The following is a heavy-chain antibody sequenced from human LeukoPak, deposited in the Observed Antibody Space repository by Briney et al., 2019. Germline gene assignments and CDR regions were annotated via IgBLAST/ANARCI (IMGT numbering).Heavy chain of an antibody. CDR2: IYYSGST. CDR3: ARAPITDYYGSGNWFDP. V-gene: IGHV4-39*07. J-gene: IGHJ5*02. CDR1: GGSISSSSYY. D-gene: IGHD3-10*01. Sequence: SETLSLTCTVSGGSISSSSYYWGWIRQPPGKGLEWIGSIYYSGSTYYNPSLKSRVTISVDTSKNQFSLKLSSVTAADTAVYYCARAPITDYYGSGNWFDPWGQGTLVTVSS.